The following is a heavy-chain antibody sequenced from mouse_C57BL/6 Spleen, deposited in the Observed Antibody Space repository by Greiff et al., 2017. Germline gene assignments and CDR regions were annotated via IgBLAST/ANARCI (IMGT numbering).Heavy chain of an antibody. V-gene: IGHV3-6*01. Sequence: EVQLQQSGPGLVKPSQSLSLTCSVTGYSITSGYYWNWIRQFPGNKLEWMGYISYDGSNNYNPSLKNRISITRDTSTNQFFLKLNSVTTEDTATYYCARGDGYYKAMDYWGQGTSVTVSS. CDR3: ARGDGYYKAMDY. CDR2: ISYDGSN. CDR1: GYSITSGYY. J-gene: IGHJ4*01. D-gene: IGHD2-3*01.